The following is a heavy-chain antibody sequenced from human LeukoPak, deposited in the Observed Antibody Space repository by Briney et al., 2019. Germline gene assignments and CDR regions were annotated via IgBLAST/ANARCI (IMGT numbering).Heavy chain of an antibody. CDR1: GFTFSGSA. CDR3: ASSGDRLGHQLVDY. CDR2: IRSKADSYAT. J-gene: IGHJ4*02. V-gene: IGHV3-73*01. Sequence: GGSLKLSCAASGFTFSGSAIHWVRQASGKGLEWVGRIRSKADSYATAYAASVKGRFTISRDDSKNTAYLQMNSLRAEDTAVYYCASSGDRLGHQLVDYWGQGTLVTVSS. D-gene: IGHD6-13*01.